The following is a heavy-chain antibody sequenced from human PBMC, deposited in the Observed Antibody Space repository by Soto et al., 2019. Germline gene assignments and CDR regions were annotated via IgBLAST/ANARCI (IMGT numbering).Heavy chain of an antibody. Sequence: SETLSLTCAVYGGSFGGYYWSWIRQPPGKWLEWIGEINHSGSTNYNPSLKSRVTISVDTSKNQFSLKLSSVTAADTAVYYCARGPFSLSAVAGDPYFDYWGQGTLVTVSS. V-gene: IGHV4-34*01. CDR3: ARGPFSLSAVAGDPYFDY. CDR2: INHSGST. CDR1: GGSFGGYY. D-gene: IGHD6-19*01. J-gene: IGHJ4*02.